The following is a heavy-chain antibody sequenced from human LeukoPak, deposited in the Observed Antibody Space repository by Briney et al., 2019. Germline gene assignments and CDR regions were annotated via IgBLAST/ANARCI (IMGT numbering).Heavy chain of an antibody. Sequence: GGSLRLSCAASGFTFSSYEMNWVRQAPGRGLEWVSYISSSGSTIYYADSVKGRFTISRDNAKNSLYLQMNSLRAEDTAVYYCARDCSSTSCLSYYYYGMDVWGQGTTVTVSS. D-gene: IGHD2-2*01. V-gene: IGHV3-48*03. CDR1: GFTFSSYE. CDR3: ARDCSSTSCLSYYYYGMDV. CDR2: ISSSGSTI. J-gene: IGHJ6*02.